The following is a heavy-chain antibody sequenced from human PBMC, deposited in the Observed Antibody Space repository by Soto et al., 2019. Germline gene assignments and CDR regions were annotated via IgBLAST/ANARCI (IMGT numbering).Heavy chain of an antibody. CDR1: GVTISYGGYS. CDR3: GRSGGYAYFDF. Sequence: SETRSLTCSVSGVTISYGGYSWSWIRQSPGKGLEWLGYISHVETTYYNPSFQSRLSLSIDRTRNEFSLSVSSMTAAAKAVYYCGRSGGYAYFDFWGQGIQVAVSS. CDR2: ISHVETT. J-gene: IGHJ4*02. D-gene: IGHD3-3*01. V-gene: IGHV4-30-2*06.